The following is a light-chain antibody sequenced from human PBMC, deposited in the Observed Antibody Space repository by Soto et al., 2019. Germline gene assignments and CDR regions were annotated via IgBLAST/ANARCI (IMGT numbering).Light chain of an antibody. Sequence: DIQLTQSPSSLSASVGDRVTITCQSTQDISTYLNWYQQKPGKAPLLLIFDASNLQTGVPARFSGGGSGTNFTFTISSLQPEDIATYYCQQYNHLPLTFGGGTQVEIK. J-gene: IGKJ4*01. V-gene: IGKV1-33*01. CDR2: DAS. CDR1: QDISTY. CDR3: QQYNHLPLT.